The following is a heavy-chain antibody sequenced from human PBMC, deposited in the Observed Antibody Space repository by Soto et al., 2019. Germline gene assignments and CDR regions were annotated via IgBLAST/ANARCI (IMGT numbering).Heavy chain of an antibody. D-gene: IGHD6-19*01. CDR2: ISWNSGSM. Sequence: GGSLRLSCAASGFTFDDYAMHWVRQAPGKGLEWVSGISWNSGSMGYADSVKGRFTISRDNAKNSLYLQMNSLRAEDTALYYCAKPAVARDGWYFDLWGRGTLVTVSS. CDR1: GFTFDDYA. CDR3: AKPAVARDGWYFDL. V-gene: IGHV3-9*01. J-gene: IGHJ2*01.